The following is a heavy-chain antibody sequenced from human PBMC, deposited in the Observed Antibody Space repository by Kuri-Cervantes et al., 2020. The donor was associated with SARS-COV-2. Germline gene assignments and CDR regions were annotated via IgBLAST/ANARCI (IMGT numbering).Heavy chain of an antibody. CDR2: IYTSGST. V-gene: IGHV4-4*07. CDR1: GGSISSYY. Sequence: SETLSLTCTVSGGSISSYYWSWIRQPAGKGLEWIGRIYTSGSTNYNPSLKSRVTMSVDTSKNQFSLKLSSVTAADTAVYYCAREETDIVVVPAAMNWFEPWGQGTLVTVSS. J-gene: IGHJ5*02. CDR3: AREETDIVVVPAAMNWFEP. D-gene: IGHD2-2*01.